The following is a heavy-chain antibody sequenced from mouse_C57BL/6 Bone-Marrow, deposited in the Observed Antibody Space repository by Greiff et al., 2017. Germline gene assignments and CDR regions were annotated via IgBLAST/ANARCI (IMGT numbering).Heavy chain of an antibody. CDR2: ISSGGDYI. Sequence: EVQLVESGEGLMKPGGSLKLSCAASGFTFSSYAMSWVRQTPEKRLEWVAYISSGGDYIYYADTVKGRFTISRDNARNTLYLQMSSLKSVETAMYYCTRVPYDFAPHYSCQRPPLTVSS. CDR1: GFTFSSYA. D-gene: IGHD2-4*01. V-gene: IGHV5-9-1*02. CDR3: TRVPYDFAPHY. J-gene: IGHJ2*01.